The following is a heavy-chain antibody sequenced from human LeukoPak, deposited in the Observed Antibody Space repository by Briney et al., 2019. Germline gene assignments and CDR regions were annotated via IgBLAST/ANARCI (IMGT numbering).Heavy chain of an antibody. D-gene: IGHD3-3*01. V-gene: IGHV4-4*02. CDR3: ARLGAGPTYYDFWSGYSSFYFDY. CDR1: GGSISSSNW. CDR2: IYHSGST. Sequence: SETLSLTCAVSGGSISSSNWWSWVRQPPGKGLEWIGEIYHSGSTNYNPSLKSRVTTSVDKSKNQFSLKLSSVTAADTAVYYCARLGAGPTYYDFWSGYSSFYFDYWGQGTLVTVSS. J-gene: IGHJ4*02.